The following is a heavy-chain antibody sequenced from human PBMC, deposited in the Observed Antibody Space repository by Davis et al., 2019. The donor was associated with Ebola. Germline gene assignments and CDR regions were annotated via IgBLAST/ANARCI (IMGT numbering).Heavy chain of an antibody. Sequence: GGSLRLSCAASGFTFSDYYMSWIRQAPGKGLEWVSYISSSGSTIYYADSVKGRFTISRDNAKNSLYLQMNSLRAEDTAVYYCARSSGYSYPTNYYGMDVWGQGTTVTVSS. D-gene: IGHD5-18*01. CDR3: ARSSGYSYPTNYYGMDV. CDR2: ISSSGSTI. CDR1: GFTFSDYY. J-gene: IGHJ6*02. V-gene: IGHV3-11*04.